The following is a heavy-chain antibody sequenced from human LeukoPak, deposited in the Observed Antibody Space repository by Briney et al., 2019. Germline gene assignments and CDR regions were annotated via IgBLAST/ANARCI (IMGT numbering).Heavy chain of an antibody. V-gene: IGHV1-69*01. D-gene: IGHD5-18*01. Sequence: SSVKVSCKASGGTFSSYAISWVRQAPGQGLEWMGGIIPIFGTANYAQKFHGRVTITADESTSTAYMELSSLRSEDTAVYYCASGGYSYGHTAYYFDYWGQGTLVTVSS. J-gene: IGHJ4*02. CDR1: GGTFSSYA. CDR2: IIPIFGTA. CDR3: ASGGYSYGHTAYYFDY.